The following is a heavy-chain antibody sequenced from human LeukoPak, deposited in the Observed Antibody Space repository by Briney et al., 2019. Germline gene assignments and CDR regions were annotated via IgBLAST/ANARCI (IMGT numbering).Heavy chain of an antibody. D-gene: IGHD3-10*01. CDR2: IYYSGST. V-gene: IGHV4-59*01. Sequence: PSETLSLTRTVSGGSISSYYWSWIRQPPGKGLEWIGYIYYSGSTNYNPSLKSRVTVSVDTSNNQFSLKLSSVTAADTAVYYCARENTMVRGAFDAFDIWGQGTMVTVSS. J-gene: IGHJ3*02. CDR3: ARENTMVRGAFDAFDI. CDR1: GGSISSYY.